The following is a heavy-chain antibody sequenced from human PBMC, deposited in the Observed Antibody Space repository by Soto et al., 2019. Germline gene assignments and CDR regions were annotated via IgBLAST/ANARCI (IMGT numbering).Heavy chain of an antibody. CDR3: AKDKSSGSYFDS. J-gene: IGHJ4*02. CDR1: GFTFSSYA. D-gene: IGHD3-22*01. V-gene: IGHV3-30*18. Sequence: GSLRLSCAASGFTFSSYAMHWVRQAPGKGLEWVAVISYDESSKYYADFVKGRFTISRDNSKNTLYMQMNSLRDEDTAVYYCAKDKSSGSYFDSWGQGTLVTVSS. CDR2: ISYDESSK.